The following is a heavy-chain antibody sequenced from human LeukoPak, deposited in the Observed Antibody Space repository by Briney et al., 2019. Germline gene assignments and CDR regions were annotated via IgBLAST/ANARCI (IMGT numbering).Heavy chain of an antibody. CDR2: ISYDGSNK. CDR3: ARGPPNCSSTSCLDDFDY. J-gene: IGHJ4*02. Sequence: GGSLRLSCAASGFTFSSYAMHWVRQAPGKGLEWVAVISYDGSNKYYADSVKGRFTISRDNSKNTLYLQMNSLRAEDTAVYYCARGPPNCSSTSCLDDFDYWGQGTLVTVSS. V-gene: IGHV3-30-3*01. CDR1: GFTFSSYA. D-gene: IGHD2-2*01.